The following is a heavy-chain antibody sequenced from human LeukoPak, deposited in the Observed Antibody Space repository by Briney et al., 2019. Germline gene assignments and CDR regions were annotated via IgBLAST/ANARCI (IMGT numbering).Heavy chain of an antibody. CDR2: ISSSGSTI. Sequence: PGGSLRLSCAASGFTFSSYEMNWVRQAPGKGLEWVSYISSSGSTIYYADSLKGRFTISRDNAKKSLYLQMNSLRAEDTAVYYCARDGDFDWLLYPEYSFDYWGQGTLVTVSS. CDR3: ARDGDFDWLLYPEYSFDY. CDR1: GFTFSSYE. D-gene: IGHD3-9*01. J-gene: IGHJ4*02. V-gene: IGHV3-48*03.